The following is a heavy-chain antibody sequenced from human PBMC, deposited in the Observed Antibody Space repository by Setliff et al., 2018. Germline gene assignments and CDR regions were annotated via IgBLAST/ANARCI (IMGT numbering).Heavy chain of an antibody. CDR1: GFTFSSYE. D-gene: IGHD3-10*01. Sequence: GGSLRLSCAASGFTFSSYEMSWVRQAPGKGLEWVSAISGSGGSTYYADSVKGRFTISRDNSKNTLYLQMNSLRAEDTAVYSCAKNGFGVVALGVNNWFDPWGQGTLVTVSS. J-gene: IGHJ5*02. V-gene: IGHV3-23*01. CDR3: AKNGFGVVALGVNNWFDP. CDR2: ISGSGGST.